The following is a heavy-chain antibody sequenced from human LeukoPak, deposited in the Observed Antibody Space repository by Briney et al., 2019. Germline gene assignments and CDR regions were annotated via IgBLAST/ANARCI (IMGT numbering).Heavy chain of an antibody. V-gene: IGHV3-53*01. Sequence: GGSLRLSCAASGLTVSRNYMSWVRQAPGQGLEWVSIIYSGGSTIYGDSVKGRFTISRDNGKNTLFLHMTSRRAEDTAVYYCARNMGDWGRAFDFWGQGTMVTVSS. CDR1: GLTVSRNY. CDR2: IYSGGST. CDR3: ARNMGDWGRAFDF. J-gene: IGHJ3*01. D-gene: IGHD7-27*01.